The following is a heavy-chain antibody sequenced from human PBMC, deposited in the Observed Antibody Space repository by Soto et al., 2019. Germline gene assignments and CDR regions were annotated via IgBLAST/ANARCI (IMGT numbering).Heavy chain of an antibody. CDR2: ISYDGSNK. Sequence: GGSLRLSCAASGFTFSSYGMHWVRQAPGKGLEWVAVISYDGSNKYYADSVKGRFTISRDNSKNTLYLQMNSLRAEDTAVYYCAKAPLGYYGSGSYLGYWGQGTLVTVSS. CDR3: AKAPLGYYGSGSYLGY. V-gene: IGHV3-30*18. J-gene: IGHJ4*02. D-gene: IGHD3-10*01. CDR1: GFTFSSYG.